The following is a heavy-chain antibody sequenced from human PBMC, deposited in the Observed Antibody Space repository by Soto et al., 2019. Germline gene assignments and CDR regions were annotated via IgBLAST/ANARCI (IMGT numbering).Heavy chain of an antibody. D-gene: IGHD1-1*01. CDR1: GFTFSSYA. Sequence: AGGSLRLSCAASGFTFSSYAMHWVRQAPGKGLEWVAVISYDGSNKYYADSVKGRFTISRDNSKNTLYLQMNSLRAEDTAVYYCARDWPGLYGMDVWGQGTTVTVSS. CDR2: ISYDGSNK. V-gene: IGHV3-30-3*01. J-gene: IGHJ6*02. CDR3: ARDWPGLYGMDV.